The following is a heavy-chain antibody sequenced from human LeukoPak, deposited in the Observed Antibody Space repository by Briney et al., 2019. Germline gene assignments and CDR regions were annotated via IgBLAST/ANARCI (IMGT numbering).Heavy chain of an antibody. D-gene: IGHD3-22*01. CDR2: ISRSGDIT. CDR3: AKTNGYYSD. Sequence: PGGSLRLSCAASGAAFTKYGMKWVRQAAGAGLEYISGISRSGDITHYADSVKGRFTISRDNSKNSLSLQVSSLRAEDTAVYYCAKTNGYYSDWGQGTLVTVSS. J-gene: IGHJ4*02. V-gene: IGHV3-23*01. CDR1: GAAFTKYG.